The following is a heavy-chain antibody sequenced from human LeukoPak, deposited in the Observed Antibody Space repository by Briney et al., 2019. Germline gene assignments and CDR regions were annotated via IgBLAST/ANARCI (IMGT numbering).Heavy chain of an antibody. D-gene: IGHD3-3*01. CDR3: AKDQESYDSWSGYYID. V-gene: IGHV3-23*01. CDR2: ICGNGRNT. CDR1: GFTFSSCA. J-gene: IGHJ4*02. Sequence: GGSLRLSCAASGFTFSSCAMSWVRQASGKGLEYVSAICGNGRNTYYADSVKGRFTISRDNSKNTLYLQMNSLRAEDTAIYYCAKDQESYDSWSGYYIDWGQGTVVTVSS.